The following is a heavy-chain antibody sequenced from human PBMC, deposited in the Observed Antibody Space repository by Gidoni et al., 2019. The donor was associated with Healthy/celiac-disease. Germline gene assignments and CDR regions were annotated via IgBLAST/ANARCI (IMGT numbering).Heavy chain of an antibody. CDR3: AKDDYYDSSGYRAG. V-gene: IGHV3-23*01. J-gene: IGHJ4*02. Sequence: EVKLLVSGGGLVQPGGSLRLSCAASGLTFNSYAMSWVRQAPGKGLEWVSAISGSGGSTYYADSVKGRFTISRDNAKNTLYLQMNSLRAEDTAVYSCAKDDYYDSSGYRAGGGQGTLVTVSS. D-gene: IGHD3-22*01. CDR2: ISGSGGST. CDR1: GLTFNSYA.